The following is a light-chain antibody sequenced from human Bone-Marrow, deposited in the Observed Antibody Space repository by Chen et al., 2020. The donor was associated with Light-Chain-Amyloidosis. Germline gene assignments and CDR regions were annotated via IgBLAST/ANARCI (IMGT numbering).Light chain of an antibody. J-gene: IGLJ3*02. V-gene: IGLV3-21*02. CDR1: NIGSTS. CDR2: DDS. Sequence: SYVLTQPPSVSVAPGQTHTIPCGGNNIGSTSVPWYQQTPGQAPLLVVYDDSDRPSGIPERLSGSNSGNTATLTISRVEAGDEADYYCQVWDRSSDRPVFGGGTKLTVL. CDR3: QVWDRSSDRPV.